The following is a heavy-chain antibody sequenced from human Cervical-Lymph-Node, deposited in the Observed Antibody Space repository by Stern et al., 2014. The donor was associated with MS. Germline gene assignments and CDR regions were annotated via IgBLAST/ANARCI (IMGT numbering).Heavy chain of an antibody. Sequence: VHLVESGAEVKKPGASVKVSCKASGYTFTGNYIHWVRQAPGQGPEWMGRINPNSGGTNYAQKFQGRVTMTRDTSISTVYMELSSLRSDDTAVYYCARGTRGLDVWGQGTTVTVSS. J-gene: IGHJ6*02. V-gene: IGHV1-2*06. CDR1: GYTFTGNY. CDR2: INPNSGGT. CDR3: ARGTRGLDV.